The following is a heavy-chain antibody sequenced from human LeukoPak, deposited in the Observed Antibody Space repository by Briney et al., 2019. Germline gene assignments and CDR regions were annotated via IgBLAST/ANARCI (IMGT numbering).Heavy chain of an antibody. V-gene: IGHV1-46*01. Sequence: ASVKVSCKASGYTFTSYYMHAVRQAPSRGLEWMGIINPSGGSTSYAQKFQGRVTMTRDTSTSTVYMELSSLRSEDTGVYYCARGPRYCSSTSCYAPRFTYWGQGTLVTVSS. CDR1: GYTFTSYY. CDR2: INPSGGST. CDR3: ARGPRYCSSTSCYAPRFTY. D-gene: IGHD2-2*01. J-gene: IGHJ4*02.